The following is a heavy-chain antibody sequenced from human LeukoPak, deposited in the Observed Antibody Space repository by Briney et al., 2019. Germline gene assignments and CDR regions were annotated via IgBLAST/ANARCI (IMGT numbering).Heavy chain of an antibody. CDR3: ARHVAYYYGSGSYSQFDP. D-gene: IGHD3-10*01. CDR2: IYYSGST. Sequence: SETLSLTCAVSDDSFSSHYWSWIRQPPGKGLEWIGYIYYSGSTNYNPSLKSRVTISVDTSKNQFSLKLSSVTAADTAVYYCARHVAYYYGSGSYSQFDPWGQGTLVTVSS. CDR1: DDSFSSHY. J-gene: IGHJ5*02. V-gene: IGHV4-59*08.